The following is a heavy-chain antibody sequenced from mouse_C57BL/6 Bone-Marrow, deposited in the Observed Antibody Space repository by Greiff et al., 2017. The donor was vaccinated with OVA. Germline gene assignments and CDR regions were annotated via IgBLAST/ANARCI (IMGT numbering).Heavy chain of an antibody. V-gene: IGHV1-72*01. CDR1: GYTFTSYW. J-gene: IGHJ3*01. CDR2: IDPNSGGT. D-gene: IGHD1-1*01. CDR3: ARSYGSSFPAWFAY. Sequence: VQLQQPGAELVKPGASVKLSCKASGYTFTSYWMHWVKQRPGRGLEWIGRIDPNSGGTKYNEKFKSKATLTVVKPSSTAYMQLSSLTSEDSAVYYCARSYGSSFPAWFAYWGQGTLVTVSA.